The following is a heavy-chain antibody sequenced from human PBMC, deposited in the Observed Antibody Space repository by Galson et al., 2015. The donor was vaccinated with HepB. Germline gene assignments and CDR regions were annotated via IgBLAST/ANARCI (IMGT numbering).Heavy chain of an antibody. CDR3: AKRGLDDGSGYYGE. Sequence: SLRLSCAASGFTFSTYAMGWVRQAPGQGLEWVPGIVGSRVGTYYADSVKGRFTISRDNSKNTLWLQLRSLRAEDTAVYYCAKRGLDDGSGYYGEWGQGTLVTVSS. V-gene: IGHV3-23*01. CDR2: IVGSRVGT. CDR1: GFTFSTYA. D-gene: IGHD3-22*01. J-gene: IGHJ4*02.